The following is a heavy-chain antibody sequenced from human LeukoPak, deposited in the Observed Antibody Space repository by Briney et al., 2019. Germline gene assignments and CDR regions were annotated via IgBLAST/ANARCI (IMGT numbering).Heavy chain of an antibody. CDR3: AKGRIAVAGILD. CDR1: GFSFTFYS. J-gene: IGHJ4*02. Sequence: GGSLRLSCAASGFSFTFYSMNWVRQAPGKGLEWVSSISSSSSYIYYADSVKGRFTISRDNSKNTLYLQMNSLRAEDTAVYYCAKGRIAVAGILDWGQGTLVTVSS. D-gene: IGHD6-19*01. CDR2: ISSSSSYI. V-gene: IGHV3-21*01.